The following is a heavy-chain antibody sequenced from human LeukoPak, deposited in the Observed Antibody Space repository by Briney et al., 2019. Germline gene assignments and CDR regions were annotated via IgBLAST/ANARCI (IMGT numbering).Heavy chain of an antibody. J-gene: IGHJ4*02. CDR3: AKDKVRSTNYYDSSGYILDY. CDR2: ISWNSGRT. CDR1: GFTFDDYA. V-gene: IGHV3-9*01. Sequence: SGRSLRLSCTASGFTFDDYAMHWVRQVPGKGLEWVSGISWNSGRTDYADSVKGRFTISRDNSKNSLYLQMNSLRTEDTALYYCAKDKVRSTNYYDSSGYILDYWGQGTLVTVSS. D-gene: IGHD3-22*01.